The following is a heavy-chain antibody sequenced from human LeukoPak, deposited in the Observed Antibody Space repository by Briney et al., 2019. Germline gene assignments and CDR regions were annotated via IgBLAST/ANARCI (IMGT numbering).Heavy chain of an antibody. CDR2: IYYSGST. CDR1: GGSISSGGYY. V-gene: IGHV4-31*03. J-gene: IGHJ4*02. CDR3: AREDDSSGSLDY. Sequence: SETLSLTRTVSGGSISSGGYYWSWIRQHPGKGLEWIGYIYYSGSTYYNPSLKSRVTLSVDTSKNQFSLKLSSVTAADTAVYYCAREDDSSGSLDYWGQGTLVTVSS. D-gene: IGHD3-22*01.